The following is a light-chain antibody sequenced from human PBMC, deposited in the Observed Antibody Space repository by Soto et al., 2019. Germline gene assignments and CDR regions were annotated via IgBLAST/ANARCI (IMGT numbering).Light chain of an antibody. CDR2: EVS. V-gene: IGLV2-14*03. J-gene: IGLJ2*01. CDR1: SNDIGDYNY. CDR3: SSYTTSSPHVV. Sequence: QSALSQPVSVSGSPGQSITISCTGTSNDIGDYNYVSWYQQHPGKAPKLMIYEVSKRPYGVSDRFSGSKSGNTASLTISSLQTEDEADYHCSSYTTSSPHVVFGGGTKLTVL.